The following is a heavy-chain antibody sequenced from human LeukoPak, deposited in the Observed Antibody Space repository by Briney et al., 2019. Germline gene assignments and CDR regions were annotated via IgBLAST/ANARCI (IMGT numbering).Heavy chain of an antibody. CDR2: IIPILGIA. Sequence: ASVKVSCKASGGTFSSYTISWVRQAPGQGPEWMGRIIPILGIANYAQKFQGRVTITADKSTSTAYMELSSLRSEDTAVYYCARAICSSGSCRNWLDTWGQGTLVTVSS. D-gene: IGHD2-15*01. CDR1: GGTFSSYT. J-gene: IGHJ5*02. V-gene: IGHV1-69*02. CDR3: ARAICSSGSCRNWLDT.